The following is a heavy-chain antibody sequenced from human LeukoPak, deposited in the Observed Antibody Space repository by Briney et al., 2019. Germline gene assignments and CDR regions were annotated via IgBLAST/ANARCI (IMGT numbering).Heavy chain of an antibody. Sequence: GGSLRLSYAASGFTFSDYYMTWVRQAPGKGLEWLSHISTSGTSIFYGDSVKGRFTISRDNAQNSLYLQMNSLGVEDTAAYYCVRDLSGSTTWGGYFDFWGQGILVTVSS. CDR3: VRDLSGSTTWGGYFDF. D-gene: IGHD3-10*01. CDR2: ISTSGTSI. V-gene: IGHV3-11*01. J-gene: IGHJ4*02. CDR1: GFTFSDYY.